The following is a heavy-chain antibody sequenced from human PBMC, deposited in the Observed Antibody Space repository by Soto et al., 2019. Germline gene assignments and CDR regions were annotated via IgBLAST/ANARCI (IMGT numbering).Heavy chain of an antibody. CDR2: IIPTFGTA. CDR1: GGTFSSYA. J-gene: IGHJ5*02. CDR3: ARVEFGVRGVIIAMNWFDP. D-gene: IGHD3-10*01. Sequence: SVKVSCKASGGTFSSYAISWVRQAPGQGLEWMGGIIPTFGTANYAQKFQGRVTITADESTSTAYMELSSLRSEDTAVYYCARVEFGVRGVIIAMNWFDPWGQGTLVTVSS. V-gene: IGHV1-69*13.